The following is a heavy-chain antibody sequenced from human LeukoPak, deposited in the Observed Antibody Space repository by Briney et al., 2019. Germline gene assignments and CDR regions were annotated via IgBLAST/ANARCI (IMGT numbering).Heavy chain of an antibody. V-gene: IGHV3-21*01. D-gene: IGHD2-21*02. J-gene: IGHJ2*01. Sequence: GGSLRLSCAASGFTFSSYSMNWVRQAPGKGLEWVSSISSSSSYIYYADSVKGRFTISRDSAKNSLYLQMNSLRAEDTAVYYCARDGTYCGGDCYRRYFDLWGRGTLVTVSS. CDR2: ISSSSSYI. CDR3: ARDGTYCGGDCYRRYFDL. CDR1: GFTFSSYS.